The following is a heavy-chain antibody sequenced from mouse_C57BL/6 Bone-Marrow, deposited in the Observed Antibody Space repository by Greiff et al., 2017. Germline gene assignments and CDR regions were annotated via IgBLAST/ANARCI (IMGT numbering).Heavy chain of an antibody. CDR3: ARSNNWDSWFAY. CDR2: INPGSGGT. J-gene: IGHJ3*01. D-gene: IGHD4-1*01. V-gene: IGHV1-54*01. Sequence: QVQLQQSGAELVRPGTSVKVSCKASGYAFTNYLIEWVKQRPGQGLEWIGVINPGSGGTNYNEKFKGKATLTADKSSSTAYRQRRCLASEDSAVFFGARSNNWDSWFAYWGQGALVTVSA. CDR1: GYAFTNYL.